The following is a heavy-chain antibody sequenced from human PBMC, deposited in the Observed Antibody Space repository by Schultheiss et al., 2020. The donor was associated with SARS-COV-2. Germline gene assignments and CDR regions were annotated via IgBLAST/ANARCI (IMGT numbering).Heavy chain of an antibody. J-gene: IGHJ6*02. CDR3: AKGSVAGHYYYGMDV. D-gene: IGHD6-19*01. Sequence: GGSLRLSCAVSGFTFNDYAMSWVRQAPGKGLEWVSAISASGDTTYYADSVKGRFTISRDNSKNMLYLQMNSLRAEDTAVYYCAKGSVAGHYYYGMDVWGQGTTVTVSS. V-gene: IGHV3-23*01. CDR2: ISASGDTT. CDR1: GFTFNDYA.